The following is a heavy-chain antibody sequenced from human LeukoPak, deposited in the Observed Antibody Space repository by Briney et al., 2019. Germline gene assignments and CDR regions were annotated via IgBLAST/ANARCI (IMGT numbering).Heavy chain of an antibody. V-gene: IGHV3-30*18. Sequence: GRSLRLSCAASGFTFSGYAMNWVRQAPGKGLEWLAVVSYDGNDYYYADSVKGRFTISRDNSKNTLYLQMNSLRAEDTAVYYCAKPTGDTGWYGLFEYWGQGTLVTVSS. CDR2: VSYDGNDY. CDR3: AKPTGDTGWYGLFEY. J-gene: IGHJ4*02. CDR1: GFTFSGYA. D-gene: IGHD6-19*01.